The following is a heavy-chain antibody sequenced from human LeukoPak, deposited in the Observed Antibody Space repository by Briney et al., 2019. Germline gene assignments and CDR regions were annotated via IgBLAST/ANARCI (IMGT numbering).Heavy chain of an antibody. D-gene: IGHD6-19*01. Sequence: SETLSLTCAVYGGSFSGYYWSWIRQPPGKGLEWIGEINHSGSTNYNPSLKSRVTISVDTSKNQFSLKLSSVTAADTAVYYCARGALGSGRYRTYAFDIWGQGTMVTVSS. CDR2: INHSGST. CDR1: GGSFSGYY. V-gene: IGHV4-34*01. J-gene: IGHJ3*02. CDR3: ARGALGSGRYRTYAFDI.